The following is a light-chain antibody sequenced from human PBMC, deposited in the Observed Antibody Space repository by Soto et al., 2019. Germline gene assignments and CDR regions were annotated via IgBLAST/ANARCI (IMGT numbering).Light chain of an antibody. CDR3: QQYVSSPPRT. V-gene: IGKV3-20*01. CDR1: QSVSSSY. J-gene: IGKJ1*01. CDR2: GAS. Sequence: EIVLTQSPGTLSLSPGERATLSCRASQSVSSSYLAWYQQKPGQAPRLLIYGASSRATGIPDRFSGSGSGTDFSLTISRLEPEDFAVYYCQQYVSSPPRTFGQGTRWIS.